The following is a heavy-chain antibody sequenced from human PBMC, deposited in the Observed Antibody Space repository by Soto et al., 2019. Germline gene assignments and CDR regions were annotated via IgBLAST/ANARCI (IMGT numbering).Heavy chain of an antibody. V-gene: IGHV3-7*03. Sequence: WGSLRLSCEVSGFTFSMYSMSWVRQSPGKGLEWVAKIPQDGVDGHYADSVKGRFTISRDNGKNSLYLQLNNLRAEDTAVYYCARDHLILPAHDFFYGSDVWGRGATVTV. CDR1: GFTFSMYS. J-gene: IGHJ6*02. CDR2: IPQDGVDG. D-gene: IGHD2-21*02. CDR3: ARDHLILPAHDFFYGSDV.